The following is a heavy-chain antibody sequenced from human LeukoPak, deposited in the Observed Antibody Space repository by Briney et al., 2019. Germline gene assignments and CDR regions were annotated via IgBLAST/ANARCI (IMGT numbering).Heavy chain of an antibody. CDR1: GFTFSSYA. CDR3: AKWSGSGRYPRARWFQH. J-gene: IGHJ1*01. D-gene: IGHD6-19*01. V-gene: IGHV3-23*01. CDR2: ISGSGGST. Sequence: GGSLRLSCAASGFTFSSYAMSWVRQAPGKGLEWVSAISGSGGSTYYADSVKGRFTISRDNSKNTLYLQMNSLRAEDTAVYYCAKWSGSGRYPRARWFQHWGQGTLVTVSS.